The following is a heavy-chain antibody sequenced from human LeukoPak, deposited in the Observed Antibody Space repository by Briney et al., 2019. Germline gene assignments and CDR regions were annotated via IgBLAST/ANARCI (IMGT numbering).Heavy chain of an antibody. Sequence: GRSLRLSCAASGFTFSSYAMHWVRQAPGKGLEWVAVISLDGRNKYYADSVKGRFTISRDNSKNTLYLQMNSLRAEDTAVYYCAKDRSRLRIAAAGMDYWGQGTLVTVSS. CDR2: ISLDGRNK. D-gene: IGHD6-13*01. V-gene: IGHV3-30*18. J-gene: IGHJ4*02. CDR3: AKDRSRLRIAAAGMDY. CDR1: GFTFSSYA.